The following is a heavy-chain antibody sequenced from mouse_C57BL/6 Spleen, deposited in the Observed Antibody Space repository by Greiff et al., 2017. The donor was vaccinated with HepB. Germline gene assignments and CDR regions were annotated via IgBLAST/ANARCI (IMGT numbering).Heavy chain of an antibody. D-gene: IGHD1-1*01. Sequence: DVKLVESGGGLVKPGGSLKLSCAASGFTFSSYAMSWVRQTPEKRLEWVATISDGGSYTYYPDNVKGRFTISRDNAKNNLYLQMSHLKSEDTAMYYCARDSYYGSSRNAMDYWGQGTSVTVSS. J-gene: IGHJ4*01. V-gene: IGHV5-4*01. CDR2: ISDGGSYT. CDR1: GFTFSSYA. CDR3: ARDSYYGSSRNAMDY.